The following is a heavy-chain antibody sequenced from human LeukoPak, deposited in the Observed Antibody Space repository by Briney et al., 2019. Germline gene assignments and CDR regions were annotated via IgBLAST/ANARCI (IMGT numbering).Heavy chain of an antibody. CDR1: GGSFSVYY. J-gene: IGHJ6*02. V-gene: IGHV4-34*01. CDR2: INHSGST. CDR3: ARIRQSKPNYYGMDV. Sequence: SETLSLTCAVYGGSFSVYYWSWIRQPPGKGLEWIGEINHSGSTNYNPSLKSRVTISVDTSKNQFSLKLSSVTAADTAVYYCARIRQSKPNYYGMDVWGQGTTVTVSS.